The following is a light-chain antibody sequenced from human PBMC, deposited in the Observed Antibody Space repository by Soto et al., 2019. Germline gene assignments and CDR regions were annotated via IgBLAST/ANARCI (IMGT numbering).Light chain of an antibody. Sequence: EIVLTQPPGTLSLSPGEGATLSCRASQSVSTNFFAWYQQKPGQAPRLLIYGASTRATGIPDRFSGSGSGTDFTLTISRLEPEDFAVYYCQQYGRTSWTFGQGTNVDIK. CDR1: QSVSTNF. V-gene: IGKV3-20*01. J-gene: IGKJ1*01. CDR2: GAS. CDR3: QQYGRTSWT.